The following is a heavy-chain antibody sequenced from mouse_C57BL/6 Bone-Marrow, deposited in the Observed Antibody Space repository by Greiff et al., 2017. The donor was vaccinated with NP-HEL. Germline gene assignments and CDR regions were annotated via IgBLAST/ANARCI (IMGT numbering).Heavy chain of an antibody. CDR3: AFIYYGNYVSAY. Sequence: VQLQQSGAELVRPGTSVKMSCKASGYTFTNYWIGWAKQRPGHGLEWIGDIYPGGGYTNYNEKLKGKATLTADKSSSTAYMQFSSLTSEDSAIYYCAFIYYGNYVSAYWGQGTLVTVSA. CDR2: IYPGGGYT. V-gene: IGHV1-63*01. J-gene: IGHJ3*01. CDR1: GYTFTNYW. D-gene: IGHD2-1*01.